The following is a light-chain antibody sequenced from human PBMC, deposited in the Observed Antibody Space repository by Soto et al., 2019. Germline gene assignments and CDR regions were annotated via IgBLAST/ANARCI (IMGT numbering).Light chain of an antibody. J-gene: IGLJ1*01. CDR1: GSNIGRNS. CDR3: FSFTTTSTHV. Sequence: QSVLTQPPSASGTPGQRVTISCSGSGSNIGRNSVSWYQQLPGAAPKLMISEVNNRPSGVSNRFSGSKSGNTAYLTISGLQVEDEAEYFCFSFTTTSTHVFGTGTKVTVL. V-gene: IGLV1-44*01. CDR2: EVN.